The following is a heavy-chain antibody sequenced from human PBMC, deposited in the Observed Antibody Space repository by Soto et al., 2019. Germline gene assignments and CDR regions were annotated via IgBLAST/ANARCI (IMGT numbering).Heavy chain of an antibody. Sequence: SETLSLTCTVSGGSISSSSYYWGWIRQPPGKGLEWIGSIYYSGSTYYNPSLKSRVTISVGTSKNQISLKLTSVTAADTALYYCARHPGIAAAGFRPWGQGTLVTSPQ. V-gene: IGHV4-39*01. D-gene: IGHD6-13*01. CDR1: GGSISSSSYY. CDR3: ARHPGIAAAGFRP. CDR2: IYYSGST. J-gene: IGHJ5*02.